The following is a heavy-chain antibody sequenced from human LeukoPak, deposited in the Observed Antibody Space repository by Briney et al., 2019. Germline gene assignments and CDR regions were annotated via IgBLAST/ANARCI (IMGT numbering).Heavy chain of an antibody. CDR2: VHSDGSNK. CDR3: ARGASGIGGIRFDP. D-gene: IGHD3-10*01. Sequence: GGSLRLSCAASGFTFRSYGMHWVRQAPAKGLEWVAFVHSDGSNKYYADSVKGRFTISRENAKNSLYLQMNSLRAEDTAVYYCARGASGIGGIRFDPWGQGTLVTVSS. V-gene: IGHV3-30*02. J-gene: IGHJ5*02. CDR1: GFTFRSYG.